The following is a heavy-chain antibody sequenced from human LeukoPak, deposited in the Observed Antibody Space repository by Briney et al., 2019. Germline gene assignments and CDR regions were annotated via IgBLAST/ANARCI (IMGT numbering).Heavy chain of an antibody. D-gene: IGHD6-13*01. CDR3: ARVAEAAAFDS. CDR1: GFTFSTYS. Sequence: GGSLRLSCAASGFTFSTYSMNWVRQAPGKGLEWVSSINIYYADSVRGRFTISRDNAKNSLYLQMNSLKPEDTAVYYCARVAEAAAFDSWGQGTLVTVSS. CDR2: INI. J-gene: IGHJ4*02. V-gene: IGHV3-21*06.